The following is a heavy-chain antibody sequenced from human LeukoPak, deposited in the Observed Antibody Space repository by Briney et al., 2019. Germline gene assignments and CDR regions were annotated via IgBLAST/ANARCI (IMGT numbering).Heavy chain of an antibody. Sequence: GGSLRLSCAASGFTFSSYWMHWVRQPPGKGLVWVSRLNSDWSSTSYADSVKGRFTISRDNAETTLHLQMNNLSVEDTAVYYCAKASNRNSINFDYWGQGALVTVSS. CDR1: GFTFSSYW. V-gene: IGHV3-74*01. CDR2: LNSDWSST. J-gene: IGHJ4*02. D-gene: IGHD1-7*01. CDR3: AKASNRNSINFDY.